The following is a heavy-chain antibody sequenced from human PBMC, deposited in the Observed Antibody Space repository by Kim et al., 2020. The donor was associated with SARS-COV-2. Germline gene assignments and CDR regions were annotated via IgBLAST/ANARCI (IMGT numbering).Heavy chain of an antibody. V-gene: IGHV3-48*02. CDR3: VRDRMGGAFGM. CDR2: ITKSSTTI. J-gene: IGHJ3*02. Sequence: GGSLRLSCATSGFTFSAYDMNWVRQAPGKWLEWLSFITKSSTTIYYADSVEGRFTISRDNAKNSLFLQMNSLRDEDTALYYCVRDRMGGAFGMWGQGTMVTVSS. CDR1: GFTFSAYD. D-gene: IGHD3-16*01.